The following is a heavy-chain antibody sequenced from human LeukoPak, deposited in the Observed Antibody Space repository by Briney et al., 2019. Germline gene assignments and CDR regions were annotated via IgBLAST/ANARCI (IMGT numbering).Heavy chain of an antibody. CDR3: AKDHIAAAGTDLDY. CDR2: ISYDGSNK. D-gene: IGHD6-13*01. Sequence: GGSLRLSCATSGFIFSSYGMHWVRQAPGKGLEWVAVISYDGSNKYYADSVKGRFTISRDNSKNTLYLQMNSLRAEDTAVYYCAKDHIAAAGTDLDYWGQGTLVTVSS. J-gene: IGHJ4*02. CDR1: GFIFSSYG. V-gene: IGHV3-30*18.